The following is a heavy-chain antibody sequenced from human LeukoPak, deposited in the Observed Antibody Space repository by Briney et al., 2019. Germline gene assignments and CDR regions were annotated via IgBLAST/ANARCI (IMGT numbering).Heavy chain of an antibody. CDR3: ANPFNPWGKWVTR. D-gene: IGHD7-27*01. Sequence: GGSLRLSCAASGFIFSSYAMSWVRQAPGQGLEWVAAISGRGDTTYYADSVKGRFTISRDNSNNIVYLHMNSLGAEDTAIYYCANPFNPWGKWVTRWGQGALVSVSS. CDR1: GFIFSSYA. CDR2: ISGRGDTT. V-gene: IGHV3-23*01. J-gene: IGHJ1*01.